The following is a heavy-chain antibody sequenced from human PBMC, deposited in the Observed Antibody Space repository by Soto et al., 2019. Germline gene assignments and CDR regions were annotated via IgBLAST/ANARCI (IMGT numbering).Heavy chain of an antibody. J-gene: IGHJ4*02. Sequence: EVQLLESGGGLVQPGGSLRLSCAASGFTFSNYAMSWVRQTPGKGLEWVSSIISSGGSTYYADSVKGRFTISRDNSKNTLYLQMNSLRAEDTAVYYCATTAIGWLFDYWGQGTLVTVSS. CDR3: ATTAIGWLFDY. V-gene: IGHV3-23*01. CDR2: IISSGGST. D-gene: IGHD6-19*01. CDR1: GFTFSNYA.